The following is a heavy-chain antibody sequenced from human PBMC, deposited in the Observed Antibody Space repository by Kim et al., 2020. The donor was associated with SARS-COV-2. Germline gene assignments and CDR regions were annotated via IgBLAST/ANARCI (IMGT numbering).Heavy chain of an antibody. V-gene: IGHV1-69*04. CDR3: AIAHHGDYYYYYGMDV. J-gene: IGHJ6*02. CDR1: GGTFSSYA. Sequence: SVKVSCKASGGTFSSYAISWVRQAPGQGLEWMGRIIPILGIANYAQKFQGRVTITADKSTSTAYMELSSLRSEDTAVYYCAIAHHGDYYYYYGMDVWGQGTTVTVSS. D-gene: IGHD4-17*01. CDR2: IIPILGIA.